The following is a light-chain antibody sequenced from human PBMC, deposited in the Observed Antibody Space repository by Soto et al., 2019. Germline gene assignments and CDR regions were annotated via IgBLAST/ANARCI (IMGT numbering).Light chain of an antibody. CDR1: SSDVGSYNL. CDR2: EGS. J-gene: IGLJ2*01. CDR3: CSYAGSSNLVV. V-gene: IGLV2-23*01. Sequence: QSVLTQPASVSGSPGQSITISCTGTSSDVGSYNLVSWYQHHPGKAPKLMIYEGSKRPSGVSNRFSGSKSGITASLTISGLQAEDEADYYCCSYAGSSNLVVFGGGTKLTVL.